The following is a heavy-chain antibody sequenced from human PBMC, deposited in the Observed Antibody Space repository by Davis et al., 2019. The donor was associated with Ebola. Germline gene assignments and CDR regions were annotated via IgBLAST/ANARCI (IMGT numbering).Heavy chain of an antibody. Sequence: PSETLSLTCTVSGGSISSSSYYWGWIRQPPGKGLEWIGSIYYSGSTYYNPSLKSRVTISVDTSKNQFSLKLSSVTAADTAVYYCARGYSNSYYGMDVWGQGTTVTVSS. D-gene: IGHD4-11*01. J-gene: IGHJ6*02. CDR2: IYYSGST. V-gene: IGHV4-39*01. CDR3: ARGYSNSYYGMDV. CDR1: GGSISSSSYY.